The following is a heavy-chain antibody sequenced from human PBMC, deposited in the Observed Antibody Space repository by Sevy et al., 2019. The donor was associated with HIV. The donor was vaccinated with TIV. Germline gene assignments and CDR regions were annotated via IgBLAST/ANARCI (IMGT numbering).Heavy chain of an antibody. CDR3: ARDLFSLAVAGTLGY. Sequence: GGSLRLSCAASEFTFSSYAMHWVRQAPGKGLEWVAVISYDGSNKYYADSVKGRFTISRDNSKNTLYLQMNSLRAEDTAVYYCARDLFSLAVAGTLGYWGQGTLVTVSS. J-gene: IGHJ4*02. CDR1: EFTFSSYA. CDR2: ISYDGSNK. V-gene: IGHV3-30-3*01. D-gene: IGHD6-19*01.